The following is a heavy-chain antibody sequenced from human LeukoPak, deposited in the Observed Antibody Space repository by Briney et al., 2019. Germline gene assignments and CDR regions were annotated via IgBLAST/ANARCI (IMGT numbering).Heavy chain of an antibody. CDR2: IDWDDDK. CDR3: GLLLYSSGWYFDY. CDR1: GFSLNTSGMC. V-gene: IGHV2-70*11. J-gene: IGHJ4*02. Sequence: SGPALVKPTQTLTLTCTFSGFSLNTSGMCVTWIRQPPGKALEWLSRIDWDDDKYYSTSLKTRLSISKDTSKNQVVLTMTNMDPVDTATYYCGLLLYSSGWYFDYWGQGTLVTVSS. D-gene: IGHD6-19*01.